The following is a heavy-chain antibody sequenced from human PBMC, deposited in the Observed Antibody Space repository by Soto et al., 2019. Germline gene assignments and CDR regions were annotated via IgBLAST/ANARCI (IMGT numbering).Heavy chain of an antibody. D-gene: IGHD4-4*01. V-gene: IGHV3-30-3*01. CDR3: ASLPYLQLRQIHY. CDR1: GFSFSVSA. J-gene: IGHJ4*01. Sequence: HPGGSLRLSCAASGFSFSVSAMHWVRQAPGKGLEWLAVISHDETTTYYAPSVKRRFTISRDNSKNTLFLQLDSLREEDTGVYYCASLPYLQLRQIHYWGRGTLVTVSS. CDR2: ISHDETTT.